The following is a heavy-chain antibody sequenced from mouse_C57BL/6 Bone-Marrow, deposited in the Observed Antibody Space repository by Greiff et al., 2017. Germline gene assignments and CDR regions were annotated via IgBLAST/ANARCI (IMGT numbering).Heavy chain of an antibody. J-gene: IGHJ4*01. D-gene: IGHD2-2*01. V-gene: IGHV7-1*01. Sequence: EVQLVESGGGLVQSGRSLRLSCATSGFTFSDFYMEWVRQAPGKGLEWIAASRNKANDYTTEYSASVKGRFIVSRDTSQSILYLQMNALRAEDTAIYYCARDAKVTTNYAMDYWGQGTSVTVSS. CDR2: SRNKANDYTT. CDR3: ARDAKVTTNYAMDY. CDR1: GFTFSDFY.